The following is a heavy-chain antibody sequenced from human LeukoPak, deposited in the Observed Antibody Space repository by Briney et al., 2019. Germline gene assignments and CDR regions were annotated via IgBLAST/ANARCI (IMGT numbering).Heavy chain of an antibody. CDR1: GFTFSSYA. Sequence: GGSLRLSCAASGFTFSSYAMSWVRQAPGKGLEWVSAISGSGGSTYYADSAKGRFTISRDNSKNTLYLQMNSLRAEDTAVYYCAKGLGSGSGYFDYWGQGTLVTVSS. V-gene: IGHV3-23*01. J-gene: IGHJ4*02. D-gene: IGHD3-10*01. CDR3: AKGLGSGSGYFDY. CDR2: ISGSGGST.